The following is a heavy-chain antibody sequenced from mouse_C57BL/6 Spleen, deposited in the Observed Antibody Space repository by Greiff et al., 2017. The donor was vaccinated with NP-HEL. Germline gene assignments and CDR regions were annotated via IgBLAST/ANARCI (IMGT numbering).Heavy chain of an antibody. Sequence: EVQLQQSGPELVKPGDSVKISCKASGYSFTGYFMNWVMQSHGKSLEWIGRINPYNSDTFYNQKFKGKATLTVDKSSSTAHMELRSLTSEDSAVYYCASLDLLWLRREYYYAMDYWGQGTSVTVSS. CDR1: GYSFTGYF. CDR2: INPYNSDT. J-gene: IGHJ4*01. D-gene: IGHD2-2*01. CDR3: ASLDLLWLRREYYYAMDY. V-gene: IGHV1-20*01.